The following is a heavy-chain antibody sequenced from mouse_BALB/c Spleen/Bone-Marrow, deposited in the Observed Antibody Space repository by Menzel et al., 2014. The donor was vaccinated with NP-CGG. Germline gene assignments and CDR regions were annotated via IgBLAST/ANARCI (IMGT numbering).Heavy chain of an antibody. CDR2: ISSGGST. CDR3: AREEYGQKVYAMDY. J-gene: IGHJ4*01. CDR1: GFTFSSCA. V-gene: IGHV5-6-5*01. Sequence: EVQVVESGGGLVKPGGSLKLSCAASGFTFSSCAMSWVRQTPEKRLEWVASISSGGSTYYPDSVKGRFTISRDNARNILYLQMSSLRSEDTAMYYCAREEYGQKVYAMDYWGQGTSVTVSS. D-gene: IGHD2-10*02.